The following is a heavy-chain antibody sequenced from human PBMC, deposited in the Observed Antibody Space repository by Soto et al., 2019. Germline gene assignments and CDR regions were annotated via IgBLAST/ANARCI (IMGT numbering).Heavy chain of an antibody. J-gene: IGHJ5*02. CDR2: IIPIFGTA. CDR3: ARADIAAAGIGASWFDP. V-gene: IGHV1-69*01. Sequence: QVQLVQSGAEVKKPGSSVKVSCKASGGTFSSYAISWVRQAPGQGLEWMGGIIPIFGTANYAQKFQGRVTITADESTRTAYMELSSLRSEDTAVYYCARADIAAAGIGASWFDPWGQGTLVTVSS. D-gene: IGHD6-13*01. CDR1: GGTFSSYA.